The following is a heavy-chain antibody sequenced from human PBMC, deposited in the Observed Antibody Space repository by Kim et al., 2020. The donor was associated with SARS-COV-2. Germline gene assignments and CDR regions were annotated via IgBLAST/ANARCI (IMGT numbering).Heavy chain of an antibody. Sequence: GGSLRLSCAASGFTFSGSNMHWVRQASGKGLEWVGRIRSRARSYATAYAPSVNGRFTISRDDSRNTAYLQMNSLKAEDTAVYYCTGGCYYDSSGQAALVCYWGQGTLVTVSS. CDR2: IRSRARSYAT. CDR1: GFTFSGSN. CDR3: TGGCYYDSSGQAALVCY. D-gene: IGHD3-22*01. J-gene: IGHJ4*02. V-gene: IGHV3-73*01.